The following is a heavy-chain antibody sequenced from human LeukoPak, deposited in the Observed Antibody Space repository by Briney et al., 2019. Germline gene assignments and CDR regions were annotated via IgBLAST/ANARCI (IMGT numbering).Heavy chain of an antibody. V-gene: IGHV1-18*01. CDR2: ISAYNGNT. CDR1: GYTFTSHG. D-gene: IGHD3-10*01. CDR3: ARDITMVRVFDP. Sequence: ASVTVTFMSTGYTFTSHGFSWVRQPPGQGLEWVGWISAYNGNTNYAQTLQGRVTMTTDTSTSTAYMELRSLRSDDTAVYYCARDITMVRVFDPWGQGTLVTVSS. J-gene: IGHJ5*02.